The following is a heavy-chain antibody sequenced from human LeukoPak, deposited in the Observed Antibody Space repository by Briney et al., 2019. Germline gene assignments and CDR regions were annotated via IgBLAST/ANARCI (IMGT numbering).Heavy chain of an antibody. Sequence: PGGSLRLSCVASGFSFSNYWMTWVRQIPGKGPEWVASIKQDGSVKYYADSVKGRFTISRDNAKNSLYLRMNSLRAEDTARYYCAKWDIYSGFYYIDSWGQGTLATVSS. D-gene: IGHD1-26*01. CDR2: IKQDGSVK. CDR3: AKWDIYSGFYYIDS. CDR1: GFSFSNYW. J-gene: IGHJ4*02. V-gene: IGHV3-7*01.